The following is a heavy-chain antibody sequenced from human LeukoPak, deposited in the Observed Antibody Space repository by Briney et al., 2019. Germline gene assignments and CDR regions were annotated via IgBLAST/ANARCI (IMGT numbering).Heavy chain of an antibody. CDR3: ARDRSGSYYVTQSFDY. J-gene: IGHJ4*02. CDR2: ISYDGSNK. Sequence: PGGSLRLSCAASVFTFSSYSMHWVRQAPGKGLEWVAVISYDGSNKYYAGSVKGRFTISRDNSKNTLYLQMNSLRAEDTAVYYCARDRSGSYYVTQSFDYWGQGTLVTVSS. V-gene: IGHV3-30*04. CDR1: VFTFSSYS. D-gene: IGHD1-26*01.